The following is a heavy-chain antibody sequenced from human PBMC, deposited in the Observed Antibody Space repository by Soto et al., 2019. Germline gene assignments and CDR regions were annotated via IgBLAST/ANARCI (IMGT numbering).Heavy chain of an antibody. Sequence: SETLSLTCAVSCGSISSSNWWSWVRQPPVKGLECIGEIYHSGSTNYNTSLKSRVTISVDKSKNQFSLRLSSVTAADTAVYYCAKGGPYYYYGMDVWGQGTTVTVSS. CDR1: CGSISSSNW. CDR2: IYHSGST. J-gene: IGHJ6*02. V-gene: IGHV4-4*02. CDR3: AKGGPYYYYGMDV.